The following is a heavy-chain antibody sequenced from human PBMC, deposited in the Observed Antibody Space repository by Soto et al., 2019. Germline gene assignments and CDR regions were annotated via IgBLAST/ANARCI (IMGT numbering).Heavy chain of an antibody. CDR3: AREGMGFSNWFDP. CDR2: ITPDGSGT. Sequence: EVQLVVSGGGLVQPGGSLRLSCAASGFTFTTYWMHWVRQGPGKGPVWVSRITPDGSGTNYADSVKGRFTISRDNARNTVYLQMNSLRVEDTAVYYCAREGMGFSNWFDPRGQGTLVTVSS. V-gene: IGHV3-74*01. J-gene: IGHJ5*02. CDR1: GFTFTTYW. D-gene: IGHD2-8*01.